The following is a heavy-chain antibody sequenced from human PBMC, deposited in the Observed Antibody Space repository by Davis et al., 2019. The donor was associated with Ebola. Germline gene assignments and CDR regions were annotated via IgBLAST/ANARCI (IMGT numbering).Heavy chain of an antibody. J-gene: IGHJ6*02. CDR3: ARDRYCSGGSCPYYYYGMDV. D-gene: IGHD2-15*01. CDR1: GFTFSSYW. Sequence: GESLKISCAASGFTFSSYWMSWVRQAPGKGLEWVANIKQDGSEKYYVDSVKGRFTISRDNAKNSLYLQMNSLRAEDTAVYYCARDRYCSGGSCPYYYYGMDVWGQGTTVTVSS. V-gene: IGHV3-7*03. CDR2: IKQDGSEK.